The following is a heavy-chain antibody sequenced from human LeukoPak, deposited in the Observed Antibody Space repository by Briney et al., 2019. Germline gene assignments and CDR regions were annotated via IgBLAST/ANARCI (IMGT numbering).Heavy chain of an antibody. J-gene: IGHJ2*01. Sequence: SETLSPTCTVSGGSISSGDYYWSWIRQPPGKGLEWIGYIYYSGSTYYNPSLKSRVAISVDTSKNQFSLKLSSVTAADTAVYYCARRGYSYGGYWYFDLWGRGTLVTVSS. V-gene: IGHV4-30-4*01. CDR3: ARRGYSYGGYWYFDL. D-gene: IGHD5-18*01. CDR1: GGSISSGDYY. CDR2: IYYSGST.